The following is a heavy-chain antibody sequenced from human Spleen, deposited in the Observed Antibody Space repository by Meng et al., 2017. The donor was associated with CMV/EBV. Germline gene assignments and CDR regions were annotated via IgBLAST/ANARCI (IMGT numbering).Heavy chain of an antibody. Sequence: GVSLRLSCAASGFTFSSYWMHWVRQGPGKGLVWVSRINSDGTITTYADSVKGRFTISRDNAKNTLYLQMNSLRAEDTAVYFCARELLSYDFWSGQSDKYYYYGMDVWGQGTTVTVSS. J-gene: IGHJ6*02. D-gene: IGHD3-3*01. V-gene: IGHV3-74*01. CDR2: INSDGTIT. CDR1: GFTFSSYW. CDR3: ARELLSYDFWSGQSDKYYYYGMDV.